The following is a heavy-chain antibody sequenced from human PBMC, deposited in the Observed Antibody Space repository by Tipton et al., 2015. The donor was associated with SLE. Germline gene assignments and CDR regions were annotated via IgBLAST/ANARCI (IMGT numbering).Heavy chain of an antibody. V-gene: IGHV3-72*01. D-gene: IGHD5-12*01. Sequence: GSPRLSCAASGFIFSDHYMDWVRQAPGKGLEWVGRTRNKVNSHTTEYAASVKGRFTISRDDSENSLYLQMNSLKTEDTAVYYCVASGYDYRHFDYWGQGILVTVSS. CDR2: TRNKVNSHTT. J-gene: IGHJ4*02. CDR1: GFIFSDHY. CDR3: VASGYDYRHFDY.